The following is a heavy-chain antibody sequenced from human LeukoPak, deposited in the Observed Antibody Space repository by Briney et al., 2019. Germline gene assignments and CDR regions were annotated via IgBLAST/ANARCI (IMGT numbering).Heavy chain of an antibody. D-gene: IGHD3-10*01. CDR3: ARGRGDLDY. CDR2: MNPNSGNT. Sequence: ASVKVSCKASGYTLTSYGISWVRQAPGQGLEWMGWMNPNSGNTGYAQKFQGRVTMTRNTSISTAYMELSSLRSEDTAVYYCARGRGDLDYWGQGTLVTVSS. CDR1: GYTLTSYG. V-gene: IGHV1-8*02. J-gene: IGHJ4*02.